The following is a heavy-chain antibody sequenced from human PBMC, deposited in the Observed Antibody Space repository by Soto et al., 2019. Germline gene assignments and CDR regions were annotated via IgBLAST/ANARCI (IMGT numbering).Heavy chain of an antibody. Sequence: QVQLRESGPGLVRPSETLSLTCTVSGGSITGYYWSWIRQPPGKGLEWIGYIYDSGTTTYNAALKSPVPLSAEPSKNQFSLDLRSVTAADTAVYYCARRIYGEEGYFFDFWGQGLLVTVSS. V-gene: IGHV4-59*08. CDR3: ARRIYGEEGYFFDF. CDR2: IYDSGTT. D-gene: IGHD4-17*01. CDR1: GGSITGYY. J-gene: IGHJ4*02.